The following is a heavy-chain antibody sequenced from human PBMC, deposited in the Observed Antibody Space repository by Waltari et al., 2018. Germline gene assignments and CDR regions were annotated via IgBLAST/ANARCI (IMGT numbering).Heavy chain of an antibody. CDR3: ASPYGSGRGDAFDI. D-gene: IGHD3-10*01. CDR1: GFTFSSYG. CDR2: IWYDGSNK. V-gene: IGHV3-33*01. J-gene: IGHJ3*02. Sequence: QVQLVESGGGVVQPGRSLRLSCAASGFTFSSYGLHWVRRAPGKGLEWVAVIWYDGSNKYYADSVKGRFTISRDNSKNTLYLQMNSLRAEDTAVYYCASPYGSGRGDAFDIWGQGTMVTVSS.